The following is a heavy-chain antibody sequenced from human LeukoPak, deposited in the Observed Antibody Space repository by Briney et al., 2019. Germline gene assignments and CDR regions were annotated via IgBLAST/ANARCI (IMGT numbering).Heavy chain of an antibody. CDR1: GASISGSSYY. J-gene: IGHJ4*02. V-gene: IGHV4-39*01. CDR2: VSYSGTT. Sequence: SETLSLTCSVSGASISGSSYYWGWIRQSPVKGLEWIGTVSYSGTTYYSPSLKSRVTISVDTSKHQFSLKLGAVSAADTGVYYCAVSSGWYSGFDSWGQGTVVTVSS. CDR3: AVSSGWYSGFDS. D-gene: IGHD6-19*01.